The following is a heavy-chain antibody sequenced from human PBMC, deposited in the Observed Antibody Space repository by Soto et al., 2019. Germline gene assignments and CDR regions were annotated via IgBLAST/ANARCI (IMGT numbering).Heavy chain of an antibody. CDR1: GDSVTSHY. V-gene: IGHV4-59*02. CDR3: ASPLIAAAGTADGMDV. J-gene: IGHJ6*02. CDR2: MHYTGFS. Sequence: SETLSLTCSFSGDSVTSHYLTWIRQSPEKGLEWIGYMHYTGFSHYNPSLKSRLTISVDRSKNQFTLQLTSVTAEDTAVYYCASPLIAAAGTADGMDVWGQGTTVTVSS. D-gene: IGHD6-13*01.